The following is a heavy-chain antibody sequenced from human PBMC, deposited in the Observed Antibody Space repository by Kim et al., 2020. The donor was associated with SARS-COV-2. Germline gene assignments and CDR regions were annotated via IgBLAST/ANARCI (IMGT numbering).Heavy chain of an antibody. CDR3: AKSIFGSKGAFDI. CDR2: IYHSGST. D-gene: IGHD3-10*02. V-gene: IGHV4-4*02. Sequence: SETLSLTCAVSGGSISSSNWWSWVRQPPGKGLEWIGEIYHSGSTNYNPSLKSRVTISVDKSKNQFSLKLSSVTAADTAVYYCAKSIFGSKGAFDIWGQGTMVTVSS. J-gene: IGHJ3*02. CDR1: GGSISSSNW.